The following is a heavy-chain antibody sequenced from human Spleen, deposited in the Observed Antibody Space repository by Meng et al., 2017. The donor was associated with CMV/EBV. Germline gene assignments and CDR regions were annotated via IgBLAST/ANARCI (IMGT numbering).Heavy chain of an antibody. CDR1: GYSVNDYQ. CDR2: IDPNSGDT. V-gene: IGHV1-2*02. D-gene: IGHD1-26*01. Sequence: ASVKVSCKASGYSVNDYQINWVRQAPGQGLEWMGWIDPNSGDTKYAQKFEGRVSMTRDTSISTVYMELSSLRYDDTAFYYCTRRPLGSTRPFDYWGQGTLVTVSS. J-gene: IGHJ4*02. CDR3: TRRPLGSTRPFDY.